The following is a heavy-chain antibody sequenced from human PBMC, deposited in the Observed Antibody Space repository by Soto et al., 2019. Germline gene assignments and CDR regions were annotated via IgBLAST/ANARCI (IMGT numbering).Heavy chain of an antibody. V-gene: IGHV4-59*01. J-gene: IGHJ4*02. D-gene: IGHD6-19*01. CDR1: GGSISSYY. CDR3: ARGVAVAGLYFDY. CDR2: IYYSGST. Sequence: NPSETLSLTCTVSGGSISSYYWSWIRQPPGKGLEWIGYIYYSGSTNYNPSLKSRVTISVDTSKNQFSLKLSSVTAADTAVYYCARGVAVAGLYFDYWGQGTLVTVSS.